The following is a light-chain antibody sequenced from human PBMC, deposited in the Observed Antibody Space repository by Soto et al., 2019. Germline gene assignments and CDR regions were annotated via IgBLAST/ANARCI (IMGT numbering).Light chain of an antibody. CDR1: QSVSSSY. CDR3: QQYATSPLT. J-gene: IGKJ4*01. Sequence: EIVLTQSPATLSVSLGHSATLSCRASQSVSSSYLAWYQQKPGQAPRLLIYGALSRATGIPDRFSGSGSGTDFTLTISRLEPEDFALYYCQQYATSPLTFGGGTKVDI. CDR2: GAL. V-gene: IGKV3-20*01.